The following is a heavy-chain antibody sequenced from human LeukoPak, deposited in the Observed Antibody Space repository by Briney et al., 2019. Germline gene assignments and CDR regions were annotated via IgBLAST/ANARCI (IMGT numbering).Heavy chain of an antibody. CDR3: AVSRNYDFLTGYVRYYLDY. CDR1: GFTFSSYA. Sequence: GGSLRLSCAASGFTFSSYAMSWVRQAPGKGLEWGSTISDSGGSTYYADSARGRVTISRDNSKNTRYLEMNSLRAKDTAVYYCAVSRNYDFLTGYVRYYLDYWGQGTLVTVSS. D-gene: IGHD3-9*01. J-gene: IGHJ4*02. V-gene: IGHV3-23*01. CDR2: ISDSGGST.